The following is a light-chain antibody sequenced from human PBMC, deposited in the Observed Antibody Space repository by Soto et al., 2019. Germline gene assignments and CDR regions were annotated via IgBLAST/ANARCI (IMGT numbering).Light chain of an antibody. CDR1: SSNIGSDY. CDR3: AAWDARLSAWV. V-gene: IGLV1-47*02. Sequence: QTVVTQPPSASGTPGQRVTISCSGSSSNIGSDYVYWFQQIPGTAPKLLIYTNDQRPSGVSDRFSGSKSGTSASLAISGLRSDEEADYWCAAWDARLSAWVFGGGTKVTVL. CDR2: TND. J-gene: IGLJ3*02.